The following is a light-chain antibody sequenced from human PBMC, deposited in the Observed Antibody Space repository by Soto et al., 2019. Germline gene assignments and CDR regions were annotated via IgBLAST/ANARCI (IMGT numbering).Light chain of an antibody. CDR3: KSYVESSILDV. J-gene: IGLJ1*01. CDR2: EGS. CDR1: SSDVGSYNL. V-gene: IGLV2-14*02. Sequence: QSVLTQPASVSGSPGQSITISCTGTSSDVGSYNLVSWYQQHPGKAPKLMIYEGSKRPSGVSNRFSGSKSGNTASLTVSGLQAEDEADYYCKSYVESSILDVFGTGTKLTVL.